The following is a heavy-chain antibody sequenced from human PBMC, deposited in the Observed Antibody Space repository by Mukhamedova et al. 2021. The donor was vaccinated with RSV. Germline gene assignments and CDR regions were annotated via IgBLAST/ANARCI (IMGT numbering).Heavy chain of an antibody. J-gene: IGHJ4*02. V-gene: IGHV3-30*02. D-gene: IGHD1/OR15-1a*01. CDR2: TRFDGANE. Sequence: VRQAPGKGLEWVAFTRFDGANEYYADSVKGRFTISRDNSKNTLYLQINSLRAEDTAVYYCAKDLGGNNPYYFDYWGQGILVAVSS. CDR3: AKDLGGNNPYYFDY.